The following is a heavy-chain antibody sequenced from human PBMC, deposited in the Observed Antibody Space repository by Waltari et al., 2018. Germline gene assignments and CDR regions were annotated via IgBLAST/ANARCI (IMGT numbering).Heavy chain of an antibody. D-gene: IGHD6-13*01. CDR1: GGSISSSSYY. CDR3: ARLIAAAGATNMNFDY. CDR2: IYYSGST. Sequence: LQLQESGPGLVKPSETLSLTCTVSGGSISSSSYYWGWIRQPPGKGLEWIGSIYYSGSTYYNPSLKSRVTIAVDTSKNQFDLKLSSVTAADTAVYDCARLIAAAGATNMNFDYWGQGTLVTVSS. J-gene: IGHJ4*02. V-gene: IGHV4-39*01.